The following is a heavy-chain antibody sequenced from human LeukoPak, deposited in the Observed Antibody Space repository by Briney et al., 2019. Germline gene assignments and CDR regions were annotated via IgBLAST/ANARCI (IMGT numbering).Heavy chain of an antibody. CDR3: ARDPGSETNTPDNWFDP. CDR1: GFTFSSYW. CDR2: INSDGSST. J-gene: IGHJ5*02. Sequence: GGSLRLSCAASGFTFSSYWMHWVRQAPGKGLVWVSRINSDGSSTSYADSVKGRFTISRDNAKNTLYLQMNSLRAEDTAVYYCARDPGSETNTPDNWFDPWGQGTLVTVSS. V-gene: IGHV3-74*01.